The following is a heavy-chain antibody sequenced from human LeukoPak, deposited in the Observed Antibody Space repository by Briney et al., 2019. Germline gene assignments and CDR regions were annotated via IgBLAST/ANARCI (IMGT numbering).Heavy chain of an antibody. J-gene: IGHJ6*02. CDR2: ISGGGSST. V-gene: IGHV3-23*01. D-gene: IGHD5-12*01. Sequence: GGSLRLSCAASGFTFSSYSMNWVRQAPGKGLEWVSGISGGGSSTYFADSVRGRLNISRDTSKNSLYLQLSSLRAEDTAVYYCAKVRSRYRGHDSGEDIYYYSGMDVWGQGTTVTVSS. CDR1: GFTFSSYS. CDR3: AKVRSRYRGHDSGEDIYYYSGMDV.